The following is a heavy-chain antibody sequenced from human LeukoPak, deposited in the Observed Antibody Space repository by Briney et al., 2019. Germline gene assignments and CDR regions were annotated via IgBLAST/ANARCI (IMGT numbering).Heavy chain of an antibody. D-gene: IGHD3-22*01. CDR2: IYTSGST. CDR1: GGSISSGSYY. CDR3: ARSSNYYDSSGYLAGWFDP. Sequence: SQTLSLTCTVSGGSISSGSYYWSWIRQPARKGLEWIGRIYTSGSTNYNPSLKSRVTISVDTSKNQFSLKLSSVTAADTAVYYCARSSNYYDSSGYLAGWFDPWGQETLVTVSS. V-gene: IGHV4-61*02. J-gene: IGHJ5*02.